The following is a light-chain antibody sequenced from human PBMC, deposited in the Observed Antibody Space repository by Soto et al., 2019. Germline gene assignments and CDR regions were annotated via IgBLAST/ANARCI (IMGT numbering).Light chain of an antibody. V-gene: IGKV3-11*01. CDR2: DAS. J-gene: IGKJ2*01. CDR1: QSVSSY. CDR3: QQRSNWPPT. Sequence: EIVLTQSPATLSLSPGERATLSCRASQSVSSYLAWYQQKPGQAPRLLIYDASNKATGIPARFSGSGSGTDFTLHISRLEPEDFAVYYCQQRSNWPPTFGQGTKLEIK.